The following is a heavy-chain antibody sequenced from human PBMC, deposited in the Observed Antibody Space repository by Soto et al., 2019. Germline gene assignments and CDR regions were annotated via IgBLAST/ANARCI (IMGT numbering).Heavy chain of an antibody. CDR1: GYTFTGYY. Sequence: ASVKVSCKASGYTFTGYYMHWVRQAPGQGLEWMGWINPNSGGTNYAQKFQGWVTMTRDTSISTAYMELSRLRSDDTAGDDCAREVLDSDYYYGMDVWGQGTTVTVSS. CDR3: AREVLDSDYYYGMDV. J-gene: IGHJ6*02. CDR2: INPNSGGT. V-gene: IGHV1-2*04. D-gene: IGHD2-21*01.